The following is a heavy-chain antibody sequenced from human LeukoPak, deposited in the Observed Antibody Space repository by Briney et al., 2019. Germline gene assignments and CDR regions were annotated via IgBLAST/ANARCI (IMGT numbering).Heavy chain of an antibody. CDR2: ISSSSSYI. CDR3: ARDRGYCGGDCYPEHNAFDI. D-gene: IGHD2-21*01. J-gene: IGHJ3*02. CDR1: GFTFSSYS. V-gene: IGHV3-21*01. Sequence: GGSLRLSCAASGFTFSSYSMNWVLQAPAKGLEWVSSISSSSSYIYYADSVKGRFTISRDNAKNSLYLQMNSLRAEDTAVYYCARDRGYCGGDCYPEHNAFDIWGQGTLVTVSS.